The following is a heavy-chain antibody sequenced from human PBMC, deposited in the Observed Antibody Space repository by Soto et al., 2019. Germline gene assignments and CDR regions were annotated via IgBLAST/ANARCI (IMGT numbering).Heavy chain of an antibody. V-gene: IGHV3-74*01. CDR2: INSDGSST. CDR3: ARVEPKSRSKSFDI. CDR1: GFTFSSYW. J-gene: IGHJ3*02. Sequence: PGGSLRLSCAASGFTFSSYWMHWVRQAPGKGLVWVSRINSDGSSTSYVDSVKGRFTISRDNAKNTLYLQMNSLRAEDTAVYYCARVEPKSRSKSFDIWGQGTMVTVSS.